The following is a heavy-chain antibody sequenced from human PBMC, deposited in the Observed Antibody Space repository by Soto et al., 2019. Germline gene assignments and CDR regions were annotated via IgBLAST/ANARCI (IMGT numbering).Heavy chain of an antibody. CDR1: GFTFSSHS. V-gene: IGHV3-21*01. CDR3: ARWDRRNSGLYYFDY. Sequence: EVQLVESGGGLAKPGGSLRLSCAASGFTFSSHSMNWVRQAPGKGLEWVSSISSSSTYIHYADSVKGRFTISRDNAKNSLYLQMNSLRAEDTAVYYCARWDRRNSGLYYFDYWGQGTLVTVSS. J-gene: IGHJ4*02. D-gene: IGHD6-19*01. CDR2: ISSSSTYI.